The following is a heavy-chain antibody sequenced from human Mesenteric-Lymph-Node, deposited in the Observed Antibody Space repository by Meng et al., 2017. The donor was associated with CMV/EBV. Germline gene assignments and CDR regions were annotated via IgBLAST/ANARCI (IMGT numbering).Heavy chain of an antibody. CDR2: ISGSGGST. CDR1: GFTFSSYA. J-gene: IGHJ6*02. D-gene: IGHD3-22*01. V-gene: IGHV3-23*01. Sequence: ETLSLTCAASGFTFSSYAMSWVRQAPGKGLEWVSAISGSGGSTFYADSVKGRFTISRDNSKNTLYLQMNSLRAEDTAVYYCAKDKRHGYYGPLDYYYGMDVWGQGTTVTVSS. CDR3: AKDKRHGYYGPLDYYYGMDV.